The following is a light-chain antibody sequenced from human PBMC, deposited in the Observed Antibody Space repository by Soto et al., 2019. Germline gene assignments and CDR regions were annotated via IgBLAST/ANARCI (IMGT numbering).Light chain of an antibody. CDR1: QSVSSSY. CDR3: QQYSSSST. V-gene: IGKV3-20*01. Sequence: EIVLTQSPGTLSLSPGERATLSCRASQSVSSSYFAWYQQKPDQAPRLLIYGASSRATGIPDRFSGSGSGTDFTLTISRLEPEDFAVYYCQQYSSSSTFGPGTKVDIK. CDR2: GAS. J-gene: IGKJ3*01.